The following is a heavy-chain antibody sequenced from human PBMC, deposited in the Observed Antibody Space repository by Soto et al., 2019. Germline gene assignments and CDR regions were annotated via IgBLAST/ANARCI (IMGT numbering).Heavy chain of an antibody. CDR3: ARAPYYDFDRADY. V-gene: IGHV3-7*03. CDR1: GFDFSRYY. J-gene: IGHJ4*02. CDR2: IKEDGSEK. D-gene: IGHD3-3*01. Sequence: GGSLRLSCVASGFDFSRYYMNWVRQAPGKGLEWVADIKEDGSEKYYVDSVKGRFTISRDNTKNSIYLQMNSLRAEDTAVYYCARAPYYDFDRADYWGQGNLVTVSS.